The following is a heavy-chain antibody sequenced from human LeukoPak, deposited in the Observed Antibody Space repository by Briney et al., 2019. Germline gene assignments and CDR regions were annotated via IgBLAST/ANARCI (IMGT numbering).Heavy chain of an antibody. J-gene: IGHJ4*02. CDR2: ISGSGGST. CDR1: GFTFSSYA. D-gene: IGHD2/OR15-2a*01. CDR3: AKDNSPMFTADY. Sequence: GGSLRLSCAASGFTFSSYAMSWVRQAPGKGLEWVSAISGSGGSTYYADSVKGRFTISRDNSKNTLYLQMNSLRAEDTAVYYRAKDNSPMFTADYWGQGTLVTVSS. V-gene: IGHV3-23*01.